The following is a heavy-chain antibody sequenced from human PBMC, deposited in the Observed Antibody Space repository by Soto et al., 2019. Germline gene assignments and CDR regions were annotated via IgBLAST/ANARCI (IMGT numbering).Heavy chain of an antibody. CDR1: GVSFSGYY. J-gene: IGHJ5*02. V-gene: IGHV4-34*01. CDR3: ARGFYDIYPMIWFDP. D-gene: IGHD3-9*01. CDR2: INHSGST. Sequence: SETLSLSCAVYGVSFSGYYWSWIRQPPGKGLEWIGEINHSGSTNYNPSLKSRVTISVDTSKNQFSLKLSSVTAADTAVYYCARGFYDIYPMIWFDPWGQGTLVTVSS.